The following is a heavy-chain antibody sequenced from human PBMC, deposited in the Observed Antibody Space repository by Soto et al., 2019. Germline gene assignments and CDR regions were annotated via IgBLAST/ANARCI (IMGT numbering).Heavy chain of an antibody. CDR1: GFTFSSYG. Sequence: QVQLVESGGGVVQPGRSLRLSCAASGFTFSSYGMHWVRQAPGKGLEWVAVISYDGSNKYYADSVKGRFTISRDNSKNTLYLQMNSLRAEDTAVYYCAKQIEGGVWDPHLLFDYWGQGTLVTVSS. D-gene: IGHD1-26*01. V-gene: IGHV3-30*18. CDR2: ISYDGSNK. CDR3: AKQIEGGVWDPHLLFDY. J-gene: IGHJ4*02.